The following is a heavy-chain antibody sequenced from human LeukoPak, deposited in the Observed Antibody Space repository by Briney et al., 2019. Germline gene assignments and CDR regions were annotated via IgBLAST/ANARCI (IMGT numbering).Heavy chain of an antibody. D-gene: IGHD5-12*01. V-gene: IGHV4-59*08. Sequence: PSETLSLTCTVSGGSISPYYRSWIRQPPGKGLEWIGYIYSSANTNYNPSLKGRVTMSVDTSKNQFSLTLSSVTAADTAVYYCASSIVATITSFDYWGQGTLVTVSS. J-gene: IGHJ4*02. CDR1: GGSISPYY. CDR2: IYSSANT. CDR3: ASSIVATITSFDY.